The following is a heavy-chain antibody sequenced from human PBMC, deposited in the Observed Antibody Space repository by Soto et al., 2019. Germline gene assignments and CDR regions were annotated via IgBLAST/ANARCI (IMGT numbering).Heavy chain of an antibody. D-gene: IGHD6-6*01. CDR2: ISADNGNT. Sequence: GPSVEVSCKKSGFRFTSCAGRWVRQASGQGLEWMGWISADNGNTDYAQKLQGRVTMTTDTSTSTAYMELRSLRSDDTAVYYCASCSSSRINNWFDPWGQGTLVTVSS. J-gene: IGHJ5*02. CDR1: GFRFTSCA. V-gene: IGHV1-18*01. CDR3: ASCSSSRINNWFDP.